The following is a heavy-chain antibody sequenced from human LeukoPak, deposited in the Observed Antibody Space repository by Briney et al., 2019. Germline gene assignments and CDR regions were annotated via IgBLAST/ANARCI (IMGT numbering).Heavy chain of an antibody. D-gene: IGHD2-21*01. CDR3: TRNGDYCLDY. Sequence: PSGTLSLTCAVSGGSISRGHWWSWVRQPPGKGLEWIGEIDQSGSTNYNPSLKSRVTISVDNSKNQFSSKLTSVTAADTAMYYCTRNGDYCLDYWGQGTLVTVSS. CDR2: IDQSGST. V-gene: IGHV4-4*02. J-gene: IGHJ4*02. CDR1: GGSISRGHW.